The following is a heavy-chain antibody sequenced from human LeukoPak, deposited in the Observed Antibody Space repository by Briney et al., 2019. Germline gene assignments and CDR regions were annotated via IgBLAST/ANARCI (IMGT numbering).Heavy chain of an antibody. CDR2: ISYDGSNK. CDR1: GFTFSSYA. J-gene: IGHJ4*02. Sequence: GGSLRLSCAASGFTFSSYAMHWVRQAPGKGLEWVAVISYDGSNKYYADSVKDRFTISRDNAKNSLYLQMNSLRAEDTALYYCASEEGYWGQGTLVTVSS. V-gene: IGHV3-30-3*01. CDR3: ASEEGY.